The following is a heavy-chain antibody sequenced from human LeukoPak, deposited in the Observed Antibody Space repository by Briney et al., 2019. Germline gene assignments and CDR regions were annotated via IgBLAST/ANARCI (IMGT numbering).Heavy chain of an antibody. J-gene: IGHJ4*02. CDR1: GINFINAW. Sequence: GGSLRLSCAASGINFINAWMTWVRQTPGKGLEWLGRIKSEADGGTTEYAAPVTGRFTISRDDSKNTLYLQMNSLKTEDTGIYYCTTDLEWVGGSYWGQGALVTVSS. CDR3: TTDLEWVGGSY. CDR2: IKSEADGGTT. V-gene: IGHV3-15*01. D-gene: IGHD6-19*01.